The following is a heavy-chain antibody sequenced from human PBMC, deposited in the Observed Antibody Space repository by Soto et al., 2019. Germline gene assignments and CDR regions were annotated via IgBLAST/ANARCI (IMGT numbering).Heavy chain of an antibody. D-gene: IGHD5-18*01. J-gene: IGHJ4*02. CDR1: GGTFSSYA. CDR2: IIPIFGTA. CDR3: ARQEEGVADTAMVDY. V-gene: IGHV1-69*01. Sequence: QVQLVQSGAEVKKPGSSVKVSCKASGGTFSSYAISWVRQAPGQGLEWMGGIIPIFGTANYAQKFQGRVTITADESTSTTYMELSSLRSEDTAVYYCARQEEGVADTAMVDYWGQGTLVTVSS.